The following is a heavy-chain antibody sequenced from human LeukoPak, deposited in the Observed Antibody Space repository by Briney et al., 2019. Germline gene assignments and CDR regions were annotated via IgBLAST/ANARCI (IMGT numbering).Heavy chain of an antibody. V-gene: IGHV3-21*01. J-gene: IGHJ4*02. CDR2: ISSSSSSYI. CDR1: GFSFSSYS. Sequence: GGSLRLSCAASGFSFSSYSMNWVRQAPGKGLEWVSSISSSSSSYIYYADSVKGRITLSRDNAKNSLYLQMNSLRAEDTAVYYCAREREVVKFFDNWGQGTLVTVSS. CDR3: AREREVVKFFDN. D-gene: IGHD1-26*01.